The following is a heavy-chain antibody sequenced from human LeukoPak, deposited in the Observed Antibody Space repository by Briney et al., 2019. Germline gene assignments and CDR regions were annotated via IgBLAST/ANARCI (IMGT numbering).Heavy chain of an antibody. V-gene: IGHV4-39*07. Sequence: SETLSLTCTDSGGSISSYYWGWIRQPPGKGLEWIGSIYYSGSTYYNPSLKSRVTISVDTSKNQFSLKLSSVTAADTAVYYCARDHYYMDVWGKGTTVTVSS. CDR1: GGSISSYY. J-gene: IGHJ6*03. CDR2: IYYSGST. CDR3: ARDHYYMDV.